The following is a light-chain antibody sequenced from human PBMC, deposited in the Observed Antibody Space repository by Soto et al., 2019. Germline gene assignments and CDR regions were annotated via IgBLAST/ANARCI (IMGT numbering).Light chain of an antibody. CDR2: DAS. CDR1: QRVSNS. CDR3: QQRSNWPLLT. V-gene: IGKV3-11*01. Sequence: EIVLTQSPATLSLSPGERATLSCRASQRVSNSLAWYQQKPGQAPRLLIYDASNRATGIPARFSGSGSGTDFTLTISSLEPEDFAVYYCQQRSNWPLLTFGGGTKLEIK. J-gene: IGKJ4*01.